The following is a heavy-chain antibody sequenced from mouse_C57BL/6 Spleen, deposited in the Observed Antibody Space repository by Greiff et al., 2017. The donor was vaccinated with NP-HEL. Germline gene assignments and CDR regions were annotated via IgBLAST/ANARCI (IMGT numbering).Heavy chain of an antibody. D-gene: IGHD1-1*01. Sequence: VHVKQSVAELVRPGASVKLSCTASGFNIKNTYMHWVKQRPEQGLEWIGRIDPANGNTKYAPKFQGKATITADTSSNTAYLQLSSLTSEDTAIYYWAPETTESPGFAYWGQGTLVTVSA. CDR2: IDPANGNT. CDR1: GFNIKNTY. J-gene: IGHJ3*01. CDR3: APETTESPGFAY. V-gene: IGHV14-3*01.